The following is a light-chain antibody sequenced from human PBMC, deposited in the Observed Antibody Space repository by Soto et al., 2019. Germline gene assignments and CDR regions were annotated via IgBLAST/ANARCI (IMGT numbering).Light chain of an antibody. V-gene: IGKV3-20*01. Sequence: EIVLTQSPGTLSLSPGEGATLSCRASQSVSNNYLAWYQQKPGQAPRLLIYGASNRATGIPGRFSGSGSGTDFTLTITRLGPEDFAVYFCQQYDTSPLTFGGGTKVDIK. CDR2: GAS. J-gene: IGKJ4*01. CDR1: QSVSNNY. CDR3: QQYDTSPLT.